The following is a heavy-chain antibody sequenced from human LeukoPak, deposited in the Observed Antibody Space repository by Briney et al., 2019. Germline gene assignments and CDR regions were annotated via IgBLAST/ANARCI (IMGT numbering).Heavy chain of an antibody. CDR2: IYYSGST. Sequence: PSETLSLTCTASGGSISSSSYYWGWIRQPPGKGLEWIGSIYYSGSTYYNPSLKSRVTISVDTSKNQFSLKLSSVTAADTAVYCCATFGPLQWFGELQYFQHWGQGTLVTVSS. J-gene: IGHJ1*01. V-gene: IGHV4-39*01. D-gene: IGHD3-10*01. CDR1: GGSISSSSYY. CDR3: ATFGPLQWFGELQYFQH.